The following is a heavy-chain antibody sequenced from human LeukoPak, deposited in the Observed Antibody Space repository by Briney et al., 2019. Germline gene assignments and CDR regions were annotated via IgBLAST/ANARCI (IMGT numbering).Heavy chain of an antibody. CDR2: ISVYNGNT. J-gene: IGHJ4*02. V-gene: IGHV1-18*01. CDR3: ARETRYGNTWYYDH. CDR1: GYSFSSYG. D-gene: IGHD6-13*01. Sequence: ASVKVSCKASGYSFSSYGISWVRQAPGQGLEWMGWISVYNGNTNYAQNLQGRVTMTTDTSTSTAYMELRSLRSDDTAVFYCARETRYGNTWYYDHWGQGTLVTVAS.